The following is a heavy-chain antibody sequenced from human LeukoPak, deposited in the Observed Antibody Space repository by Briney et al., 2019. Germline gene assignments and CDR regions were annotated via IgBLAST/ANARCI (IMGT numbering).Heavy chain of an antibody. CDR2: IGSSSSYI. Sequence: GGSLRLSCAASGFTFSSYSMNWVRQAPGKGLEWVSSIGSSSSYIYYADSVKGRFTISRDNAKNSLYLQMNSLRAEDTAVYYCARFPETILGYCSSTSCFELDYWGQGTLATVSS. V-gene: IGHV3-21*01. CDR1: GFTFSSYS. D-gene: IGHD2-2*01. J-gene: IGHJ4*02. CDR3: ARFPETILGYCSSTSCFELDY.